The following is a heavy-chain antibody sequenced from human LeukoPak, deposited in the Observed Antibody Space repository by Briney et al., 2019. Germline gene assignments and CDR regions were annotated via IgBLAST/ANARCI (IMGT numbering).Heavy chain of an antibody. V-gene: IGHV4-59*01. D-gene: IGHD3-10*01. CDR3: ARLSYYYGSGSYSDDY. J-gene: IGHJ4*02. CDR2: IYYSGST. Sequence: SSETLSLTCTVSGGSISSYYWSWIRQPPGKGLEWIGYIYYSGSTNYNPSLKSRVTISVDTSKNQFSLKLSSVTAADTAVYYCARLSYYYGSGSYSDDYWGQGTLVTVSS. CDR1: GGSISSYY.